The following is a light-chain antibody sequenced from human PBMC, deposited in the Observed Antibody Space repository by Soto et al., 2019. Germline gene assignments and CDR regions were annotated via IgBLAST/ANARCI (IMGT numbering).Light chain of an antibody. J-gene: IGKJ1*01. CDR2: GAS. CDR1: QSVSSNY. CDR3: QQYSYSPMT. V-gene: IGKV3-20*01. Sequence: EIVLTQSPGILSLSPGERATLSCRASQSVSSNYLAWYQQKRGQPPRLLIYGASIRATGIPDRFSGSGSGTDFTLTISRLEPEDFAVYFCQQYSYSPMTFGQGTKVEIK.